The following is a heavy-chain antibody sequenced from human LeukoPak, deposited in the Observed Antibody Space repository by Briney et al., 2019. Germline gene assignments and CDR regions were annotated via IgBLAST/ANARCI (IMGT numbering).Heavy chain of an antibody. D-gene: IGHD7-27*01. CDR3: AREDDSWGPNDLDL. CDR2: IDTSSSTM. CDR1: AFTFSDYS. V-gene: IGHV3-48*02. J-gene: IGHJ3*01. Sequence: GGSLRLSCAASAFTFSDYSMNWVRQAPGKGLEWISYIDTSSSTMYYADSVMGRFTISRDNAKESLYLQMNSLRDEDTAVYYCAREDDSWGPNDLDLWGQGTMVTVSS.